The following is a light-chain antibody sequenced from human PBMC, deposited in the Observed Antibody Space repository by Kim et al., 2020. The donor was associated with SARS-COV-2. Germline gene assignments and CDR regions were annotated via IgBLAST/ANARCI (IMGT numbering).Light chain of an antibody. V-gene: IGKV1-5*03. Sequence: DIQMTQSPSTLSASVGDRVTITCRASQNINNWLAWYQQKPGKAPNLLIYKASSLESGVPSKFSGSGSGTEFTLTISSLQPDDFATYDSQQYDSYPLTFGGGTKLEI. CDR2: KAS. CDR1: QNINNW. CDR3: QQYDSYPLT. J-gene: IGKJ4*01.